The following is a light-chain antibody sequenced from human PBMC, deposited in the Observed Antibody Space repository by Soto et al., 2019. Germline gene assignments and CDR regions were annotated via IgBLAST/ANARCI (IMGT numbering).Light chain of an antibody. Sequence: QSVLTQSPSASASLGASVKLTCTLSSGHSSYAIAWHQQQPEKGPRYLMRLNSDGSHTKGDGIPDRFSGSSSGAERYLTISCLQSEDEADYYCQTWDTGIWVFGGGTKLTVL. V-gene: IGLV4-69*01. J-gene: IGLJ3*02. CDR2: LNSDGSH. CDR1: SGHSSYA. CDR3: QTWDTGIWV.